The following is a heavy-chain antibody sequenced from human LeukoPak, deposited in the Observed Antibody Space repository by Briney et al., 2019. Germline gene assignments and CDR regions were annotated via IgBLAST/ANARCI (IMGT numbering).Heavy chain of an antibody. CDR1: GFTVSSNY. CDR3: ARVPGPDGGNREPHFDY. CDR2: IYSGGST. J-gene: IGHJ4*02. Sequence: GGSLRLSCAASGFTVSSNYMSWVRQAPGKGLEWVSVIYSGGSTYYADSVKGRFTISRDNSKNTLYLQMNSLRAEDTAVYYCARVPGPDGGNREPHFDYWGQGTLVTVSS. V-gene: IGHV3-53*01. D-gene: IGHD4-23*01.